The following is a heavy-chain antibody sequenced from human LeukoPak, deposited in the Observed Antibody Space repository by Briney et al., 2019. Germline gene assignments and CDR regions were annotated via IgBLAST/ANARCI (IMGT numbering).Heavy chain of an antibody. J-gene: IGHJ4*02. D-gene: IGHD6-19*01. V-gene: IGHV4-39*01. CDR3: AREKQWLVWGNYFDY. CDR2: IYCSGST. Sequence: SETLSLTCTVSGGSISSSSYYWGWIRQPPGKGLEWIGSIYCSGSTYYNPSLNSRVTISVDTSKNQFSLKLSYVTAADTAVYYCAREKQWLVWGNYFDYWGQGTLVTVSS. CDR1: GGSISSSSYY.